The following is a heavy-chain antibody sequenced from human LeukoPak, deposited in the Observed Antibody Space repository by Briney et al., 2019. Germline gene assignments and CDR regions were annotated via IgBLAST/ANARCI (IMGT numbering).Heavy chain of an antibody. CDR3: ARQRIAAAAPFDY. J-gene: IGHJ4*02. V-gene: IGHV5-51*01. CDR1: GYMFTRYW. D-gene: IGHD6-13*01. Sequence: GDSQKISCKASGYMFTRYWIGWVRQLPGKGLEWMGIIYPGDSDTRYSPSFQGQVTISADESISAAYLPRSSLKASDTAMYYCARQRIAAAAPFDYWGQGTLVTVSS. CDR2: IYPGDSDT.